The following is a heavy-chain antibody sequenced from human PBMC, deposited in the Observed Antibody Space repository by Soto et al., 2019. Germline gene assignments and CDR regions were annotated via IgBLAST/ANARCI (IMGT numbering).Heavy chain of an antibody. Sequence: QVQLVQSGAEVKKPGASVKVSCKASGYTFTSYAMHWVRQAPGQRLEWMGWINAGNGNTKYSQKFQGRGTITRDTAASTANMELSSLRSEDTAVYYGARDCGSGWYYLDYWGQGTLVTVSS. CDR3: ARDCGSGWYYLDY. J-gene: IGHJ4*02. CDR1: GYTFTSYA. V-gene: IGHV1-3*01. CDR2: INAGNGNT. D-gene: IGHD6-19*01.